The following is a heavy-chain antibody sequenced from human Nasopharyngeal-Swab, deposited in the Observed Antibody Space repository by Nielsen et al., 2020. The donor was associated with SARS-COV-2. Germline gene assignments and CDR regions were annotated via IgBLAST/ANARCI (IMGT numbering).Heavy chain of an antibody. CDR2: IGSIGDT. CDR3: ARAYGDTPYFYGVDV. D-gene: IGHD4-17*01. V-gene: IGHV3-13*04. CDR1: GFIFSTYD. Sequence: GRSLRLSCAASGFIFSTYDMHWVRQSTGKGLEWVSTIGSIGDTYYPGSVKGRFTISRENAKNSLYLQMNNLRAEDTAVYFCARAYGDTPYFYGVDVWGQGTTVTVSS. J-gene: IGHJ6*02.